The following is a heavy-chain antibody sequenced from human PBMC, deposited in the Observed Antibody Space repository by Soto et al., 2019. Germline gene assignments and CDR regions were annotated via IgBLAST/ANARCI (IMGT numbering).Heavy chain of an antibody. V-gene: IGHV1-3*01. CDR2: INAGNGNT. D-gene: IGHD2-21*02. J-gene: IGHJ4*02. CDR1: GYTFTSYA. CDR3: AIVSRDCPFEF. Sequence: AAVKVSFKASGYTFTSYAMHWVRQAPGQGVEGMGWINAGNGNTKYSQKFQGRVTITRDTSARTAYMELSSQRYEDTAVCYCAIVSRDCPFEFWGQGTLVTGSS.